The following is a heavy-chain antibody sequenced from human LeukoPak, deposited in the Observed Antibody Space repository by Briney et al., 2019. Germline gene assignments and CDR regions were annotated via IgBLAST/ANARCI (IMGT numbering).Heavy chain of an antibody. CDR1: GGSISSGSYY. CDR3: ARDSVLWFGELSIHYYMDV. V-gene: IGHV4-61*02. D-gene: IGHD3-10*01. Sequence: PSQTPSLTCTVSGGSISSGSYYWSWIRQPAGKGLEWIGRIYTSGSTNYNPSLKSRVTISVDTSKNQFSLKLSSVTAADTAVYYCARDSVLWFGELSIHYYMDVWGKGTTVTVSS. CDR2: IYTSGST. J-gene: IGHJ6*03.